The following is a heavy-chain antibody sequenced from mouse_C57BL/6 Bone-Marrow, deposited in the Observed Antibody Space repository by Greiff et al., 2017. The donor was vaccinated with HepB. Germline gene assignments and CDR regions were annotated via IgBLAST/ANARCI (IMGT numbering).Heavy chain of an antibody. Sequence: EVMLVESGGGLVKPGGSLKLSCAASGFTFSSYAMSWVRQTPEERLEWVATISDGGSYTYYPDNVKGRFTISRDNAKNNLYLQMSHLKSEDTAMYYCARDNSNYVYYYAMDYWGQGTSVTVSS. J-gene: IGHJ4*01. CDR1: GFTFSSYA. D-gene: IGHD2-5*01. CDR2: ISDGGSYT. V-gene: IGHV5-4*01. CDR3: ARDNSNYVYYYAMDY.